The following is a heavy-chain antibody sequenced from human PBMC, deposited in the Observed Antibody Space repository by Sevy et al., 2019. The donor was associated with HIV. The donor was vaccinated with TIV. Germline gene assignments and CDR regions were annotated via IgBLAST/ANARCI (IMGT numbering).Heavy chain of an antibody. Sequence: SETLSLTCAVYGGSFSGYYWSWIRQPPGKGLEWIGEINPSGSTNYNPSLKSRVTISVDTSKNQFSLKLSSVTAADTAVYYCARGLDSSSWEHELFDYWGQGTLVTVSS. CDR2: INPSGST. J-gene: IGHJ4*02. CDR3: ARGLDSSSWEHELFDY. D-gene: IGHD6-13*01. V-gene: IGHV4-34*01. CDR1: GGSFSGYY.